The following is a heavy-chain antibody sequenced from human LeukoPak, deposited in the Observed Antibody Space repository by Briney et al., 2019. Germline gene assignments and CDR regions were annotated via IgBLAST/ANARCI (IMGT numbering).Heavy chain of an antibody. J-gene: IGHJ4*02. D-gene: IGHD3-22*01. CDR1: GFTFSTYW. Sequence: GGSLKLSCAASGFTFSTYWMSWVRQAPGKGLEWVANIKEDGSEKYYGDSVKGRFTISRDNAKNSLYLEMNSLRVEDTAVYYCARDSSGYQWGQGTLVTVSS. V-gene: IGHV3-7*01. CDR3: ARDSSGYQ. CDR2: IKEDGSEK.